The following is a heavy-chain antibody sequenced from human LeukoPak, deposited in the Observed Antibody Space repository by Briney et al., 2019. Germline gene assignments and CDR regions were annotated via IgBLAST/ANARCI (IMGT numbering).Heavy chain of an antibody. CDR3: ARVLYCSGGSCYHAFDI. CDR2: INPNSGGT. V-gene: IGHV1-2*02. Sequence: ASVKVSCKASGSTFTGYYMHWVRQAPGQGLEWMGWINPNSGGTNYAQKFQGRVTMTRDTSISTAYMELSRLRSDDAAVYYCARVLYCSGGSCYHAFDIWGQGTMVTVSS. CDR1: GSTFTGYY. D-gene: IGHD2-15*01. J-gene: IGHJ3*02.